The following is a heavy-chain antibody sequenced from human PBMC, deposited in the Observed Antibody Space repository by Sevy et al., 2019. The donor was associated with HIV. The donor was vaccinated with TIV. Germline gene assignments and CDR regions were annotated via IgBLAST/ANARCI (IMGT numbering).Heavy chain of an antibody. Sequence: GESLKISCKASGYTFTSYGSSWVRQAPGQGLEWMGWISAYNGNTNYAQKLQGRVTMTTDTSTSTAYMELRSLRSDDTAVYYCARDSGSGWNYFDYWGQGTLVTVSS. J-gene: IGHJ4*02. CDR2: ISAYNGNT. V-gene: IGHV1-18*04. D-gene: IGHD6-19*01. CDR3: ARDSGSGWNYFDY. CDR1: GYTFTSYG.